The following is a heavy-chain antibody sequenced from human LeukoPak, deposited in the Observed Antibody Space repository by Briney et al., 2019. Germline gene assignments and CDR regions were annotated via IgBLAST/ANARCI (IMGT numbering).Heavy chain of an antibody. CDR3: ARDATTRYCSSTSCYAFDY. CDR1: GGSISSSNYY. CDR2: MYYSGST. D-gene: IGHD2-2*01. V-gene: IGHV4-39*07. Sequence: KPSETLSLTCTVSGGSISSSNYYWDWIRQPPGKGLEWIGSMYYSGSTYYNPSLKSRVTISVDTSKNQFSLKLSSVTAADTAVYYCARDATTRYCSSTSCYAFDYWGQGTLVTVSS. J-gene: IGHJ4*02.